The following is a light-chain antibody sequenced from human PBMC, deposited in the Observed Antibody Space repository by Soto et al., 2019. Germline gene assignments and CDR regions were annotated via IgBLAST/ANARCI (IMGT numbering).Light chain of an antibody. CDR1: QSVSSN. Sequence: ETVMTQSPATLSVSPGERATLSCRASQSVSSNLAWYQQKPVQAPRLLIYGASTWATGIPPRFSGSGSGTEFTLTISSLQSEDFAVYYRHQYNNWPPYTFGQGTKLEIK. V-gene: IGKV3-15*01. J-gene: IGKJ2*01. CDR2: GAS. CDR3: HQYNNWPPYT.